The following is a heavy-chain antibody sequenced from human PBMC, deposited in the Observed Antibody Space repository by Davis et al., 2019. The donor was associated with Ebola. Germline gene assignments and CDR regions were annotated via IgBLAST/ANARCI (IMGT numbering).Heavy chain of an antibody. CDR2: IYYSGST. CDR3: ARARAVAGTFYRLDY. D-gene: IGHD6-19*01. Sequence: MPGGSLRLSCAASGFTFSSYGMHWIRQPPGKGLEWIGYIYYSGSTNYNPSLKSRVTISVDTSKNQFSLKLSSVTAADTAVYYCARARAVAGTFYRLDYWGQGTLVTVSS. V-gene: IGHV4-59*08. CDR1: GFTFSSYG. J-gene: IGHJ4*02.